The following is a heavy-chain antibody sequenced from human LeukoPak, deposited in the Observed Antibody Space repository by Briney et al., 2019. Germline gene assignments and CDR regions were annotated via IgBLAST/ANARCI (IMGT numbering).Heavy chain of an antibody. CDR1: GYTFTSYG. CDR3: ARDFGYDFWSGINWFDP. Sequence: ASVKVSCKASGYTFTSYGISWVRQAPGQGLEWMGRISAYNGNTNYAQKFQGRVTMTRDMSTSTVYMELSSLRSEDTAVYYCARDFGYDFWSGINWFDPWGQGTLVTVSS. V-gene: IGHV1-18*01. J-gene: IGHJ5*02. CDR2: ISAYNGNT. D-gene: IGHD3-3*01.